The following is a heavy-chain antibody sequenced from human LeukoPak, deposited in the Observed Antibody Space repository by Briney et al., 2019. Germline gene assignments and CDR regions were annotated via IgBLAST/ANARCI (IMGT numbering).Heavy chain of an antibody. CDR3: ASQIDWLDAFDI. V-gene: IGHV4-39*07. CDR1: GGSISSSSYY. D-gene: IGHD3-9*01. J-gene: IGHJ3*02. Sequence: SETLSLTCTVSGGSISSSSYYWGWIRQPPGKGLEWIGSIYYSGSTYYNPSLKSRVTISVDTSKNQFSLKLSSVTAADTAVYYCASQIDWLDAFDIWGQGTMVTVSS. CDR2: IYYSGST.